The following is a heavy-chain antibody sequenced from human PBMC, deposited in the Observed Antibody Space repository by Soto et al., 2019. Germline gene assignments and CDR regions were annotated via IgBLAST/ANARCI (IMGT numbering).Heavy chain of an antibody. Sequence: EVQLLESGGGLVQPGGSLRLSCAASGFTFSSYAMSWVRQAPGKGLEWVSAISGYGGGTYYADSVKGRFTISRDNSKNTLYLQMNSLSAEDTAVYYCAKDYEVVVAATREYFQHWGQGTLVTVSS. CDR2: ISGYGGGT. D-gene: IGHD2-15*01. CDR1: GFTFSSYA. V-gene: IGHV3-23*01. CDR3: AKDYEVVVAATREYFQH. J-gene: IGHJ1*01.